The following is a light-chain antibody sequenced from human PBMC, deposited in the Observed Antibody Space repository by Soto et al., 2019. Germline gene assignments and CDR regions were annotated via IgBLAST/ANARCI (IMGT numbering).Light chain of an antibody. CDR2: DAS. J-gene: IGKJ5*01. Sequence: VLTQCPATLSLSPGERARLCCRASLNVNSYLAWYQQKRGQPPRLLVYDASNRAAGIPARFSGSGSGTDFTLTISSLQPEDFAIYYCQQRQYWPPITFGQGTRLEIK. CDR3: QQRQYWPPIT. CDR1: LNVNSY. V-gene: IGKV3-11*01.